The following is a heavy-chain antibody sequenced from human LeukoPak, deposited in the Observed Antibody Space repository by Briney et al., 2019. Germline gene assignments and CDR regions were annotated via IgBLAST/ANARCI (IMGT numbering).Heavy chain of an antibody. V-gene: IGHV4-39*07. D-gene: IGHD2-21*01. CDR1: GGSIRSNYY. CDR2: IYYSGNS. Sequence: SETLSLTCTVSGGSIRSNYYWGWIRQPPGKGLEWIGSIYYSGNSYYNPSLKSRVTMSIDTSKNQFSLKLSSVTAADTAVYYCAKFPLGWYFDLWGRGTLVTVSS. CDR3: AKFPLGWYFDL. J-gene: IGHJ2*01.